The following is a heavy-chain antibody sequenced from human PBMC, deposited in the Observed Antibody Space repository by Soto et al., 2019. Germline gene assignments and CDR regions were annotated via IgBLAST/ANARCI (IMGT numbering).Heavy chain of an antibody. V-gene: IGHV3-21*01. J-gene: IGHJ5*02. CDR1: GFTFSSYS. CDR2: ISSSSSHI. Sequence: PGGSLRLSYAASGFTFSSYSMNWVRQAPGKGLEWVSSISSSSSHIYYAESVKGRFTISRDNAKNSLYLQMNSLRAEDTAVYYCARDLHDYVSFRFDPWGQGTLVTVSS. D-gene: IGHD3-16*01. CDR3: ARDLHDYVSFRFDP.